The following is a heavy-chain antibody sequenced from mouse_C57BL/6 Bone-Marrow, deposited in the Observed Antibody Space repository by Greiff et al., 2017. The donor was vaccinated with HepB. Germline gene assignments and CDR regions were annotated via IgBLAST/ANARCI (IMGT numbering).Heavy chain of an antibody. Sequence: EVKVEESGGGLVQPGGSLKLSCAASGFTFSDYYMYWVRQTPEKRLEWVAYISNGGGSTYYPDTVKGRFTISRDNAKNTLYLQMSRLKSEDTAMYYCARHTITTVVATKGYFDVWGTGTTVTVSS. D-gene: IGHD1-1*01. CDR3: ARHTITTVVATKGYFDV. J-gene: IGHJ1*03. V-gene: IGHV5-12*01. CDR2: ISNGGGST. CDR1: GFTFSDYY.